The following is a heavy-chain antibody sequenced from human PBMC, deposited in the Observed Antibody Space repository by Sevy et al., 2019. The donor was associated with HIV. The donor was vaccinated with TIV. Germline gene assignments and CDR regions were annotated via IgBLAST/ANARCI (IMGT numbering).Heavy chain of an antibody. CDR2: INWNAAAT. CDR1: QLRFEESD. CDR3: AKEKSCGGACYYFDY. Sequence: GGSLRLSCVASQLRFEESDMNWVRQVPGKGLQWVSGINWNAAATSYTDSVKGRFTISRDNAKNTLYLQMDSLRGEDTGLYFCAKEKSCGGACYYFDYWGQGALVTVSS. V-gene: IGHV3-20*04. J-gene: IGHJ4*02. D-gene: IGHD2-21*02.